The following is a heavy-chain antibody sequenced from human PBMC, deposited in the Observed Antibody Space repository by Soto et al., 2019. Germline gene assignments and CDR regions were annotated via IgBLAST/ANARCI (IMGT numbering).Heavy chain of an antibody. Sequence: QVHLVQSGAEVKKPGASVKDSCKASGYIFINYYIYWVRQAHGQGLEWIGILNPNGGSTNYAQKVRGRVTMARDTSTSTVYMDLSSLRSDDTAVYYCARDLSAADYWGQGTLVTVSS. CDR3: ARDLSAADY. CDR2: LNPNGGST. J-gene: IGHJ4*02. V-gene: IGHV1-46*01. CDR1: GYIFINYY. D-gene: IGHD6-13*01.